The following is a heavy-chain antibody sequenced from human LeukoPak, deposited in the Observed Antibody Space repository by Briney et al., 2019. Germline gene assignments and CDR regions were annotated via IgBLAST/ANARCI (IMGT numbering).Heavy chain of an antibody. CDR2: IIPILGIA. J-gene: IGHJ5*02. V-gene: IGHV1-69*04. CDR1: GGTFSSYA. CDR3: ARELERLGWFDP. Sequence: SVKVSCKASGGTFSSYAISWVRQAPGQGLEWMGRIIPILGIANYAQKFLGRVTITADKSTSTAYMELSSLRSEDTAVYYCARELERLGWFDPWGQGTLVTVSS. D-gene: IGHD1-1*01.